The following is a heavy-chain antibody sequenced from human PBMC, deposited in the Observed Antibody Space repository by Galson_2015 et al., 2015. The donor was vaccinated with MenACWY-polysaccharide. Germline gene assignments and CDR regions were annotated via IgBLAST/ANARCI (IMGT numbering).Heavy chain of an antibody. V-gene: IGHV3-48*01. Sequence: SLRLSCAASGFTFSDYTLNWVRQAPGKGLEWLSHISSGSRIIYYADSVRGRFTISRDNAKNSLYLQMNSLRAEDTGVYYCASHIAVAFWGQGTLVTVSS. CDR2: ISSGSRII. J-gene: IGHJ4*02. CDR1: GFTFSDYT. D-gene: IGHD6-19*01. CDR3: ASHIAVAF.